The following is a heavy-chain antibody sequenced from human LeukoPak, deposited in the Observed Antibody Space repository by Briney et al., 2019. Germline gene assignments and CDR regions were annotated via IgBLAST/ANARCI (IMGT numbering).Heavy chain of an antibody. D-gene: IGHD2-2*01. Sequence: PGASVKVSCKASGYTFTSYYMHWVRQAPGQGLEWMGIINPSGGSTSYAQKFQGRVTMTRDTSTSTVYMELSSLRSEDTAVYYCARLYCSSTSCYPPYYYGMDVWGQGTTVTVSS. J-gene: IGHJ6*02. CDR3: ARLYCSSTSCYPPYYYGMDV. CDR1: GYTFTSYY. CDR2: INPSGGST. V-gene: IGHV1-46*01.